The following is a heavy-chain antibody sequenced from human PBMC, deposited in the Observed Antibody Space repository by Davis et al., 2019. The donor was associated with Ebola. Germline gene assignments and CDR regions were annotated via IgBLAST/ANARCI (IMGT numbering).Heavy chain of an antibody. D-gene: IGHD2-2*02. J-gene: IGHJ6*02. CDR1: GGSISSNY. CDR2: IYYSRST. Sequence: PSETLSLTCTVSGGSISSNYWSWIRQPPGKGLEWIGYIYYSRSTNYNPSLKSRVTISVDTSKNQFSLKLSSVTAADTAMYYCARDAQLLYPGRTSYYGMDVWGQGTTVTVSS. V-gene: IGHV4-59*01. CDR3: ARDAQLLYPGRTSYYGMDV.